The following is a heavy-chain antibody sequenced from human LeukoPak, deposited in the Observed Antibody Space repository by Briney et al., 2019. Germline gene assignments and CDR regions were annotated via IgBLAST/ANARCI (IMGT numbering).Heavy chain of an antibody. Sequence: ESGPTLVNPTQTLTLTCTFSGFSLSTSGMCVSWIRQPPGKALEWLARIDWDDDKYYSTPLKTRLTISKDTSKNQVVLTMTNMDPVDTATYYCARILCYSGSYYVVDYWGQGTLVTVSS. J-gene: IGHJ4*02. D-gene: IGHD1-26*01. V-gene: IGHV2-70*11. CDR1: GFSLSTSGMC. CDR2: IDWDDDK. CDR3: ARILCYSGSYYVVDY.